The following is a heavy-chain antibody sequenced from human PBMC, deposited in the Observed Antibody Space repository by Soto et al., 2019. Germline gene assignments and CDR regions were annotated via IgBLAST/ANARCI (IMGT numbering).Heavy chain of an antibody. Sequence: EVQLVESGGGLVKPGGSLRLSCAASGFTFNNGWMSWVRHAPGKGLEWVGRIQSKVAGGTTDYSAPVQGRFTMSREDSKNTVQLQRSSLKTEDTAVDYCTTDSTQTSGDGGPCYSVLTKMHGSGGQGTLVTVSS. J-gene: IGHJ4*02. D-gene: IGHD2-15*01. CDR1: GFTFNNGW. CDR3: TTDSTQTSGDGGPCYSVLTKMHGS. CDR2: IQSKVAGGTT. V-gene: IGHV3-15*01.